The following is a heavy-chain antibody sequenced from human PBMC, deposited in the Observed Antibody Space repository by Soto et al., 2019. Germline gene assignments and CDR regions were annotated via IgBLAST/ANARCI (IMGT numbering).Heavy chain of an antibody. J-gene: IGHJ6*02. CDR1: GFTFSSYS. V-gene: IGHV3-21*01. CDR3: ARESRYYDFWSGYESSYYYYGMDV. CDR2: ISSSSSYI. D-gene: IGHD3-3*01. Sequence: EVQLVESGGGLVKPGGSLRLSCAASGFTFSSYSMNWVRQAPGKGLEWVSSISSSSSYIYYADSVKGRFTISRDNAMNSLYLQMNSLRAEDTAVYYCARESRYYDFWSGYESSYYYYGMDVWGQGTTVTVSS.